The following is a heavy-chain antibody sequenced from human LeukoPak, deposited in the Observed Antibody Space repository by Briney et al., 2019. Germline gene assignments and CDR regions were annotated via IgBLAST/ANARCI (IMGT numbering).Heavy chain of an antibody. Sequence: PGGSLRLSCAASGFTFSNAWMNWVRQAPGKGLEWVGRIKSKTDGGTTDYAAPVKGRFTISRDDSKTTLYLQMNSLKTEDTAVYYCTTRYCSGGRCDYWGQETLVTVSS. D-gene: IGHD2-15*01. CDR3: TTRYCSGGRCDY. CDR1: GFTFSNAW. V-gene: IGHV3-15*01. CDR2: IKSKTDGGTT. J-gene: IGHJ4*02.